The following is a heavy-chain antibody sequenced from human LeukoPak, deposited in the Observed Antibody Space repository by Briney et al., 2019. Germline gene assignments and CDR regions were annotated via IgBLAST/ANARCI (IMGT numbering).Heavy chain of an antibody. D-gene: IGHD1-1*01. CDR2: IWYDGSNK. CDR3: ARGADNWNDWWNFDY. J-gene: IGHJ4*02. V-gene: IGHV3-33*08. Sequence: QPGGSLRLSCAASGFTFSSYWMSWVRQAPGKGLEWVAVIWYDGSNKYYADSVKGRFTISRDNSKNTLYLQMNSLRAEDTAVYYCARGADNWNDWWNFDYWGQGTLVTVSS. CDR1: GFTFSSYW.